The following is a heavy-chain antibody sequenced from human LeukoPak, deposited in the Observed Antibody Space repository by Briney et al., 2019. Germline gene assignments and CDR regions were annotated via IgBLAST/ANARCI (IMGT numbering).Heavy chain of an antibody. J-gene: IGHJ4*02. D-gene: IGHD1-14*01. Sequence: GGSLRLSCAASEFTFSGSAMHWVRQASGKGLEWVGRIRSKDNNYATAYAESVKGRFTISRDDSKNTAYLQMDSLKIEDMAVYYCTREPRYYFDYWGQGTLVTVSS. V-gene: IGHV3-73*01. CDR3: TREPRYYFDY. CDR2: IRSKDNNYAT. CDR1: EFTFSGSA.